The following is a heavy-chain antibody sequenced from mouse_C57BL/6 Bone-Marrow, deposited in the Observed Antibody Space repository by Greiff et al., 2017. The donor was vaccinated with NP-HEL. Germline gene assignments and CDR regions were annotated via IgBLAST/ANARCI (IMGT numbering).Heavy chain of an antibody. D-gene: IGHD1-1*01. CDR2: IYPGDGDT. CDR3: ARSGHYGSSFCYWYFDV. V-gene: IGHV1-82*01. CDR1: GYAFSSSW. J-gene: IGHJ1*03. Sequence: QVQLKQSGPELVKPGASVKISCKASGYAFSSSWMNWVKQRPGKGLEWIGRIYPGDGDTNYNGKFKGKATLTADKSSSTAYMQLSSLTSEDSAVYFCARSGHYGSSFCYWYFDVWGTGTTVTVSS.